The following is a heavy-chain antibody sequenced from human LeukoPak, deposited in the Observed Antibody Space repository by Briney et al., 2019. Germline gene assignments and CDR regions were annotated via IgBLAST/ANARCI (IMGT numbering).Heavy chain of an antibody. D-gene: IGHD3-16*01. V-gene: IGHV3-11*01. CDR2: ISSSGSTI. CDR1: GFTFSYYY. CDR3: GGRGGYDVRYSMDV. Sequence: GSLRLSCAASGFTFSYYYMSWIRQAPGNGLEWLSCISSSGSTIYYAETVKGPVTISRDTATNSRYLQMSSLRAADTALYYCGGRGGYDVRYSMDVWGQGSTVTVSS. J-gene: IGHJ6*01.